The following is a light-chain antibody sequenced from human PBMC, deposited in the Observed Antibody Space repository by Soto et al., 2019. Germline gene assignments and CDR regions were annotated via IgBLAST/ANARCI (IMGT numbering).Light chain of an antibody. CDR1: SSNVGKNI. V-gene: IGLV1-44*01. Sequence: QSALTQLPSASGTPGQTVTISCSGSSSNVGKNIVNWYQQVPGTAPKLLIYSTDQRPSGVPDRFSGSKSGTSASLAISGLQSEDEADYYCAAWDDGRNDLYVIGSGTKVTVL. CDR3: AAWDDGRNDLYV. CDR2: STD. J-gene: IGLJ1*01.